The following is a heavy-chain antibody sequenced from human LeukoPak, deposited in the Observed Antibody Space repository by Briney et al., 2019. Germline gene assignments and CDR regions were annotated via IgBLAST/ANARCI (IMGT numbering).Heavy chain of an antibody. Sequence: PGGSLRLSCTVSGFTFGDHAMSWVRQAPGKGLEWVGFIRSKTYGGTTEYAASVKGGFIISRDDSTSIAYLQMNSLKTEDTAVYYCTRGPIQLWLYHGMDVWGQGTTVTVSS. D-gene: IGHD5-18*01. CDR2: IRSKTYGGTT. J-gene: IGHJ6*02. CDR1: GFTFGDHA. V-gene: IGHV3-49*04. CDR3: TRGPIQLWLYHGMDV.